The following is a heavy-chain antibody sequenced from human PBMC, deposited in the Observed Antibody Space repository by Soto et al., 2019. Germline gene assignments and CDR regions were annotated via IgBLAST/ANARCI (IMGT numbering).Heavy chain of an antibody. D-gene: IGHD3-10*01. Sequence: ASVKVSCKAPAGPFSSYTISWVRQAPGQELEWMGRIIPILAIANYAQKFQGRVTITADKSTRTAHMELSSLRSEDTAVYYCAGDPHYCYGSGGGNQCRKDVSGQGSTVTVSS. CDR1: AGPFSSYT. CDR2: IIPILAIA. CDR3: AGDPHYCYGSGGGNQCRKDV. J-gene: IGHJ6*02. V-gene: IGHV1-69*04.